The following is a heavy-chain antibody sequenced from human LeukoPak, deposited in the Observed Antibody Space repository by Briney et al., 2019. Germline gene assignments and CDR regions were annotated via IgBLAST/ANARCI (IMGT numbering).Heavy chain of an antibody. D-gene: IGHD3-22*01. CDR1: GGSFSGYY. V-gene: IGHV4-34*01. J-gene: IGHJ6*03. CDR2: IKHSGST. Sequence: SDTLTLTCAVYGGSFSGYYWSWIRQPPGKGREWIGEIKHSGSTNYNPSLKKGVTISVDTSTNQVSLKLSSVTAADTAVDYCARNYYDRYYYYYMDVWGKGTTVTVSS. CDR3: ARNYYDRYYYYYMDV.